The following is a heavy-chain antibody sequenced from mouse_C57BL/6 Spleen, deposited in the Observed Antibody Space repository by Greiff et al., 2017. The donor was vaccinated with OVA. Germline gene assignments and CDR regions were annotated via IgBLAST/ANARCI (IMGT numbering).Heavy chain of an antibody. V-gene: IGHV1-52*01. D-gene: IGHD5-1-1*01. J-gene: IGHJ2*01. Sequence: VQLQQPGAELVRPGSSVKLSCKASGYTFTSYWMHWVKQRPIQGLEWIGNIDPSDSDTHYNQKFKDKATLTVDKSSSTAYMQLSSLTSADSAVSYCARGAYRDDWGQGTTVTVSA. CDR2: IDPSDSDT. CDR1: GYTFTSYW. CDR3: ARGAYRDD.